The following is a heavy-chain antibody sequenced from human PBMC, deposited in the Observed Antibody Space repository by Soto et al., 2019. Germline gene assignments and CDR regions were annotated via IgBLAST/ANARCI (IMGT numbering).Heavy chain of an antibody. V-gene: IGHV3-30*18. D-gene: IGHD6-19*01. CDR2: ISYDGRNK. CDR1: GFTFSSYG. Sequence: GGSLRLSCAASGFTFSSYGMHWVRQAPGKGLEWVAVISYDGRNKYYADSVKGRFTISRDNSKNTLYLQMSSLRAEDTAVYYCVKDGSSGWPYYYGLDVWGQGTTVTVSS. J-gene: IGHJ6*02. CDR3: VKDGSSGWPYYYGLDV.